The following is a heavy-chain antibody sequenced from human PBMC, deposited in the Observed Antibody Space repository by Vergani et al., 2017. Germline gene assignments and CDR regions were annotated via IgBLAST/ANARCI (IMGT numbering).Heavy chain of an antibody. CDR2: ISGSGGST. J-gene: IGHJ2*01. Sequence: EVQLLESGGGLVQPGGSLRLSCAASGFTFSSYAMSWVRQAPGQGLEWVSAISGSGGSTYYADSVKGRFTISRDNSKNTLYLQMNSLRAEDTAVYYCASSGIAAAQYWYFDLWGRGTLVTVSS. V-gene: IGHV3-23*01. D-gene: IGHD6-13*01. CDR1: GFTFSSYA. CDR3: ASSGIAAAQYWYFDL.